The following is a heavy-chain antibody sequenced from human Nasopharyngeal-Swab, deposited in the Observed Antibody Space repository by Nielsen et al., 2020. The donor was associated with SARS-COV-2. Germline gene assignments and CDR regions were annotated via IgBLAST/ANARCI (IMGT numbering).Heavy chain of an antibody. CDR3: ARDGPTDCSSTSCYVGYFDY. J-gene: IGHJ4*02. CDR1: GGTFSSYA. CDR2: IIPILGIA. D-gene: IGHD2-2*01. Sequence: SVKVSCKASGGTFSSYAISWVRQAPGQGLEWMGRIIPILGIANYAQKFQGRATITADKSTSTAYMELSSLRSEDTAVYYCARDGPTDCSSTSCYVGYFDYWGQGTLVTVSS. V-gene: IGHV1-69*04.